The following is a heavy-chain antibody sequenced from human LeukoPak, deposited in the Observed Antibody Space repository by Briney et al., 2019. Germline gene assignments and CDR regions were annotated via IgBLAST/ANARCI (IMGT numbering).Heavy chain of an antibody. CDR1: GFTFNNYA. CDR3: AKGVYGSGSYREYFEQ. V-gene: IGHV3-23*01. J-gene: IGHJ1*01. D-gene: IGHD3-10*01. CDR2: SSASGDSP. Sequence: PGGSLRLSCTASGFTFNNYAMSWVRQAPGKGLEWVSASSASGDSPYYADSVKGRFTISRDTSKNTLDLQMNSLRVEDTAVYYCAKGVYGSGSYREYFEQWGQGTQVTVSS.